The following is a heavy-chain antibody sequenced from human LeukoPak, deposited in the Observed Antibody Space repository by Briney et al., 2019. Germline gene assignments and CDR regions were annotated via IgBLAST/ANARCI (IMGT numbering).Heavy chain of an antibody. CDR1: GLTFGSYW. V-gene: IGHV3-7*01. D-gene: IGHD6-13*01. J-gene: IGHJ4*02. Sequence: GGSMRLSCAASGLTFGSYWMSWVRQAPGKGPGWVANIKPDGSGKYYVDSVKGRFTISRDNAENSLFLHMNSLRAEDTAVYYCARCAVAAAGDYWGRGTLVTVSS. CDR3: ARCAVAAAGDY. CDR2: IKPDGSGK.